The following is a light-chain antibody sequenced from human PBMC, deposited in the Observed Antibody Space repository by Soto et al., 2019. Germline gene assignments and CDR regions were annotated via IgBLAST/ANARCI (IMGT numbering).Light chain of an antibody. Sequence: EIVMTQSPATLSVSPGERATLSCRASQSVSSNLAWYQQKPGQAPRLLIYGASTRATGITARFSGSGSGTDYTLTINSLQSEDFAVYYCQQYNYWPSFGQGTKVEIK. CDR3: QQYNYWPS. CDR1: QSVSSN. CDR2: GAS. V-gene: IGKV3-15*01. J-gene: IGKJ1*01.